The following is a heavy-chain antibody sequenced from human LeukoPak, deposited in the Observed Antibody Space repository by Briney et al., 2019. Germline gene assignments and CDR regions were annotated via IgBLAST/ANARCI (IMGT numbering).Heavy chain of an antibody. Sequence: PGGSLKLSCAASGFTFSSYSMNWVRQAPGKGLEWVSGISGSGTNTYYADSVKGRFTISRDNSKNTLFLQINSLRAEDTAVYYCANGLPTTHWGQGTLVTVSS. CDR3: ANGLPTTH. V-gene: IGHV3-23*01. D-gene: IGHD5-18*01. CDR2: ISGSGTNT. CDR1: GFTFSSYS. J-gene: IGHJ4*02.